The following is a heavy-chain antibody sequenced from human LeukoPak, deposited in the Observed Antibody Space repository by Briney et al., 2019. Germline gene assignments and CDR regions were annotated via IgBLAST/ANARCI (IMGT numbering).Heavy chain of an antibody. J-gene: IGHJ6*02. CDR1: GFTFSGSA. CDR2: IRSKDNTYAT. V-gene: IGHV3-73*01. Sequence: GGSLKLSCAASGFTFSGSAMHWVRQASGKGLEWVGRIRSKDNTYATAYAASVKGRFTISRDDSKNTAYLQLNSLKTEDTAAYYCTTAVGTDFYDYGLDAWGQGTTVTVSS. CDR3: TTAVGTDFYDYGLDA. D-gene: IGHD6-13*01.